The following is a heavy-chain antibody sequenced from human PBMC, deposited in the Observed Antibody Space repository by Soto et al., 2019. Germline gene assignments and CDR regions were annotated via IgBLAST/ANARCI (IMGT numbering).Heavy chain of an antibody. D-gene: IGHD2-2*03. CDR1: GYTFTSYA. CDR2: INAGNGNT. Sequence: QVQLVQSGAEVKKPGASVKVSCKASGYTFTSYAMHWVRQAPGQRLEWMGWINAGNGNTKYSQKFQGRVTITRDTSASTAYMELSSLRSEDTAVYYCAGDRVSVDIVVVPAAMSVWFDPWGQGTLVTVSS. CDR3: AGDRVSVDIVVVPAAMSVWFDP. J-gene: IGHJ5*02. V-gene: IGHV1-3*01.